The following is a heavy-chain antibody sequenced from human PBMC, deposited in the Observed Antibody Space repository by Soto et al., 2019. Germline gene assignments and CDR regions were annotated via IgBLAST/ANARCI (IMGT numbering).Heavy chain of an antibody. CDR3: ARDPPYSYFYFDY. D-gene: IGHD5-18*01. CDR1: GYTFTSYA. CDR2: INAGNGNT. J-gene: IGHJ4*02. V-gene: IGHV1-3*01. Sequence: ASVKVSCKASGYTFTSYAMHWVRQAPGQRLEWMGWINAGNGNTKYSQKFQGRVTITRDTSASTAYMELSSLRSEDTAVYYCARDPPYSYFYFDYWGQGTLVTVS.